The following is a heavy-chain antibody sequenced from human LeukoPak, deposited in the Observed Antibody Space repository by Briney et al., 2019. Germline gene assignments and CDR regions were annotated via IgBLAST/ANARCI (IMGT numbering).Heavy chain of an antibody. CDR3: ARVVGANEYYGMDV. V-gene: IGHV1-69*01. CDR2: IIPIFGTA. Sequence: GSSVKVSCKASGGTFSSYAISWVRQAPGQGLEWMGGIIPIFGTANYAQKFQGRVTITADESTRTAYMELSSLRSEDTAVYYCARVVGANEYYGMDVWGQGTTVTVSS. CDR1: GGTFSSYA. J-gene: IGHJ6*02. D-gene: IGHD1-26*01.